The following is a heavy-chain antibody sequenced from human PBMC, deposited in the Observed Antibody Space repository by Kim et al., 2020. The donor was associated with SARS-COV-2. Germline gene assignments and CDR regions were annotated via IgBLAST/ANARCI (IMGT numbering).Heavy chain of an antibody. CDR1: GGSISSYY. CDR2: IYYSGST. V-gene: IGHV4-59*01. CDR3: ARDTHDAFDI. Sequence: SETLSLTCTVSGGSISSYYWSWIRQPPGKGLEWIGYIYYSGSTNYNPSLKSRVTISVDTSKNQFSLKLSSVTAADTAVYYCARDTHDAFDIWGQGTMVTVSS. J-gene: IGHJ3*02. D-gene: IGHD2-15*01.